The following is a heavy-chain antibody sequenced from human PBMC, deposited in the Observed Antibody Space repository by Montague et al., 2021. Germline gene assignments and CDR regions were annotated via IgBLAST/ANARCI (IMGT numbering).Heavy chain of an antibody. V-gene: IGHV4-59*08. J-gene: IGHJ4*02. Sequence: SETLSLTCTVTGGSISEFYWSWIRQSPEKGLEWIGYIYDSETTNYNPSLKSRVTISADTSMNQFSLNLRSVTAADTAVYFCARRLGIRAPFDYWGQGTLVTVSS. D-gene: IGHD7-27*01. CDR1: GGSISEFY. CDR2: IYDSETT. CDR3: ARRLGIRAPFDY.